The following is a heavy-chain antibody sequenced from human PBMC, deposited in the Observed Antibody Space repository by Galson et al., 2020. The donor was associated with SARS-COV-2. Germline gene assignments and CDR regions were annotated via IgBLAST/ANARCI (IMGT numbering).Heavy chain of an antibody. J-gene: IGHJ5*02. Sequence: SETLSLTCAVSGGSISINNYYWGWFRQPQGKGLEYIGITHYSGPTYYTPTLTSRVTTSVDTSKNHFSLRLNSVTAADTAVYYCAKLGYNYGFRWWFDPWGQGTLVTVSS. CDR3: AKLGYNYGFRWWFDP. CDR2: THYSGPT. V-gene: IGHV4-39*02. CDR1: GGSISINNYY. D-gene: IGHD5-18*01.